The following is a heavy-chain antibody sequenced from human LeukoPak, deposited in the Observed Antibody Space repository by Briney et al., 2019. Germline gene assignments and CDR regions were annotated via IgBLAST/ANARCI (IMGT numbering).Heavy chain of an antibody. Sequence: PGGSLRLSCAASGFTFSGYGMHWVRQAPGKGLEWVALIRYDETNKYYADSVKGRFTISRDNSKNTLYLQMNSLRAEDTAMYYCARALNVAHYWGQGALVTVSS. D-gene: IGHD2-15*01. CDR3: ARALNVAHY. V-gene: IGHV3-30*02. CDR1: GFTFSGYG. J-gene: IGHJ4*02. CDR2: IRYDETNK.